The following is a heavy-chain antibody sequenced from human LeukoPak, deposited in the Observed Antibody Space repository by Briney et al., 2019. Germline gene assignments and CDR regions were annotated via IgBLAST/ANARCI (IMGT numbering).Heavy chain of an antibody. V-gene: IGHV3-15*01. J-gene: IGHJ4*02. CDR1: GFTFSNAW. CDR2: IKSKTDGETA. CDR3: TTAPGFWSGYYTSSGDY. Sequence: GGSLRLSCATSGFTFSNAWVSWVRQAPGKGLEWVGRIKSKTDGETADYAAPVKGRFTISRDDSKNTLYLQMNSLKTGDTAVYYCTTAPGFWSGYYTSSGDYWGQGTLVTVSS. D-gene: IGHD3-3*01.